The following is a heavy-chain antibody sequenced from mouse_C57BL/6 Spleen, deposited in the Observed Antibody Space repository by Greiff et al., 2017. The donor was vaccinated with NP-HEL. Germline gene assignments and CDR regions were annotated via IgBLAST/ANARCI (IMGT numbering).Heavy chain of an antibody. CDR1: GYTFTDYY. D-gene: IGHD4-1*01. J-gene: IGHJ2*01. V-gene: IGHV1-76*01. CDR3: ARSTGTFDY. CDR2: IYPGSGNT. Sequence: VKLMESGAELVRPGASVKLSCKASGYTFTDYYINWVKQRPGQGLEWIARIYPGSGNTYYNEKFKGKATLTAEKSSSTAYMQLSSLTSEDSAVYFCARSTGTFDYGGQGTTLTVSS.